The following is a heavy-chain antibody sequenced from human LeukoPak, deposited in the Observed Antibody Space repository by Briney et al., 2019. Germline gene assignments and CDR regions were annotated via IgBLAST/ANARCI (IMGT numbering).Heavy chain of an antibody. Sequence: SETLSLTCAVYGWSFNDHYWNWIRQPPGKGLEWIGEINARGDTNFNPSLKSPVSISVDTSKNQFSLTLRSTIAADTAVYYCARGQVPAARGYNWFDPWGQGTLVTVSS. CDR3: ARGQVPAARGYNWFDP. CDR2: INARGDT. J-gene: IGHJ5*02. CDR1: GWSFNDHY. V-gene: IGHV4-34*01. D-gene: IGHD2-2*01.